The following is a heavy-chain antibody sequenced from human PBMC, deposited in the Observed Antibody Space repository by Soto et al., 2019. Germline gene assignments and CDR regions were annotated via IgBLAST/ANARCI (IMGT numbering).Heavy chain of an antibody. D-gene: IGHD2-21*01. CDR3: ERDHMKGRFDP. CDR1: GFTFSTSW. CDR2: IESDGRGT. J-gene: IGHJ5*02. V-gene: IGHV3-74*01. Sequence: EVQLVESGGGLVQPGGSLRLSCAASGFTFSTSWMHWVRQAPGKGLVWVSRIESDGRGTSYADSVKGRFTISRDNANNTLYLQMNSLRAEDTAVSYCERDHMKGRFDPWGQGTLVTVSS.